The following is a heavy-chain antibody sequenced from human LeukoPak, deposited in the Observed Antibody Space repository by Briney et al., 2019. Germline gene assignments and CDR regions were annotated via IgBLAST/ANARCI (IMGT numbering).Heavy chain of an antibody. Sequence: GGSLRLSCAASGFTFSTYAMRWVRQAPGKGLEWVSSITSNGGSTYYADSVKGRFTISRDNSKNTLFLQMNSLRAEDTAVYYCADPYRGPGSDYLGYWGQGTLITVSS. J-gene: IGHJ4*02. CDR1: GFTFSTYA. V-gene: IGHV3-23*01. D-gene: IGHD3-10*01. CDR2: ITSNGGST. CDR3: ADPYRGPGSDYLGY.